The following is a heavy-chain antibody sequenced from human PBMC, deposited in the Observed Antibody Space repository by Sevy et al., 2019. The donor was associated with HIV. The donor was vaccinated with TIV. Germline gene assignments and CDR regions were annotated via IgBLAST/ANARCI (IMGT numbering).Heavy chain of an antibody. CDR2: ISSSSSTI. D-gene: IGHD2-15*01. Sequence: GGSLRLSCAASGFTFSSYSMNWVRQAPGKGLEWVSYISSSSSTIYYADSVKGRFTISRDKAKNSLYLQMNSLRDEDTAVYYCARDKVWGYPRAAFDIWGQGTMVTVSS. J-gene: IGHJ3*02. V-gene: IGHV3-48*02. CDR3: ARDKVWGYPRAAFDI. CDR1: GFTFSSYS.